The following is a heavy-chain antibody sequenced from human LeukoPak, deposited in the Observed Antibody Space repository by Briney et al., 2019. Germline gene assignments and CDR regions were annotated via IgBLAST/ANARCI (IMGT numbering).Heavy chain of an antibody. Sequence: ASVKVSCTASGYTFARYGISWVRQAPGQGLEWMGWISANSGYTNYAQNLQGRLTMTTDTSTSTAYMELRSLRADDKAMYYCTRDPAHREVRGIFIPYFACWGQGTLVTVSS. V-gene: IGHV1-18*01. D-gene: IGHD3-10*01. CDR3: TRDPAHREVRGIFIPYFAC. J-gene: IGHJ4*02. CDR1: GYTFARYG. CDR2: ISANSGYT.